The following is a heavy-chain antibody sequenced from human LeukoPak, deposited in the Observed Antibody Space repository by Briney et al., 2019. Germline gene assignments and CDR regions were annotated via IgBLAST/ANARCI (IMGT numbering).Heavy chain of an antibody. Sequence: QPGGSLRLSCVTSGFSFSDYGMHWVRQAPGKGLEWAAVISHDVSGKYYADPVKGRFTISRDNSKNTLYLQMNSLRVEDTAVYYCAKGVYGSGGTSLADVWGQGTLVTVSS. CDR3: AKGVYGSGGTSLADV. CDR1: GFSFSDYG. V-gene: IGHV3-30*18. CDR2: ISHDVSGK. J-gene: IGHJ4*02. D-gene: IGHD3-10*01.